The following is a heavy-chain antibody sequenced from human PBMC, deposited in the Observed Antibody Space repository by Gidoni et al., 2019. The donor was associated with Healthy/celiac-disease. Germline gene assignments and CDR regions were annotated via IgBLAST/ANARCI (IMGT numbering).Heavy chain of an antibody. J-gene: IGHJ4*02. CDR2: INPILGRA. Sequence: HVQLVQSGAEVTMPGSAVQVSCKASGGTFRSSAISWVRQAPGPGLAWMGRINPILGRANYAQKFQGRVTITADKSTSTAYMELISLRSEDTAVYYCATPGSESSFDYWGQGTLVTVSS. D-gene: IGHD2-2*01. V-gene: IGHV1-69*04. CDR1: GGTFRSSA. CDR3: ATPGSESSFDY.